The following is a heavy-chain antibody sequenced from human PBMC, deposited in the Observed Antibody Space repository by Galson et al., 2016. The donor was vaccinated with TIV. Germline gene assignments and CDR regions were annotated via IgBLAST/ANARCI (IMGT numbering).Heavy chain of an antibody. Sequence: LRLSCAASGLSVSINYMTWVRQAPGKGLEWVSLISDGGNTYYPDSVKGRFTISRDNSKNTLYLQMNSLRVEDTAVYYCARDRIVDATYYYYYYGMDVWGQGTAVTVSS. CDR3: ARDRIVDATYYYYYYGMDV. D-gene: IGHD1-26*01. V-gene: IGHV3-66*02. CDR1: GLSVSINY. CDR2: ISDGGNT. J-gene: IGHJ6*02.